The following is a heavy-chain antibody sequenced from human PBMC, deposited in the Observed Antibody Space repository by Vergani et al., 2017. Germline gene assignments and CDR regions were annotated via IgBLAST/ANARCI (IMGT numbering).Heavy chain of an antibody. CDR3: ASNGYYCLDY. CDR2: IYTSGST. J-gene: IGHJ4*02. Sequence: QVQLQESGPGLVKPSQTLSLTCTVSGGSISSGSYYWSWIRQPAGKGLEWIGRIYTSGSTNYNPSLKSRVTMSVDKSKNQFSLKLSSVTAADTAVYYCASNGYYCLDYWGRGTLVTVSS. D-gene: IGHD3-22*01. V-gene: IGHV4-61*02. CDR1: GGSISSGSYY.